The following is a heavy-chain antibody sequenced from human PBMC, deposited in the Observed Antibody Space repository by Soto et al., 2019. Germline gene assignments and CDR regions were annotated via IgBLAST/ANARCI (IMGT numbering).Heavy chain of an antibody. D-gene: IGHD1-20*01. V-gene: IGHV3-74*01. CDR3: ARATGNNHPFDY. J-gene: IGHJ4*02. CDR2: ISTDGSST. CDR1: GFTFSTYW. Sequence: EVQLVESGGGLVQPGGSLRLSCAATGFTFSTYWMHWVRQGPGKGLVWVSRISTDGSSTTYADSVKGRFTISRDNAKNTLYLQMNSLRAEDTAVYYCARATGNNHPFDYWGQGSLVTVSS.